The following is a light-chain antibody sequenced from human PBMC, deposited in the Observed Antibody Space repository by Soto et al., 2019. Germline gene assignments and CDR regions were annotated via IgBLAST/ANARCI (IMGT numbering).Light chain of an antibody. CDR3: VPGSHWTLT. Sequence: DVVMTQSPLSLPVTLGQSASISCRSSPGLVYSDGNTYLNWFHQRPGQSPRRLIYTVSNRDSGGPGTLGGSGSCPDFTPKISRVETEDVGVYYCVPGSHWTLTFGQRTKVEIK. CDR2: TVS. V-gene: IGKV2-30*01. J-gene: IGKJ1*01. CDR1: PGLVYSDGNTY.